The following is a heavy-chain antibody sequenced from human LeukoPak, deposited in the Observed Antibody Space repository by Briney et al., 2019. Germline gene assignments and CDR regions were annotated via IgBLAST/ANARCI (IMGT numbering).Heavy chain of an antibody. V-gene: IGHV1-69*13. Sequence: SVKVSCKASGYTFTSYGISWVRQAPGQGLEWMGWIIPIFGTANYAQKFQGRVTITADESTSTAYMELSSLRSEDTAVYYCASLGYSGYDYRDYWGQGTLVTVSS. D-gene: IGHD5-12*01. CDR2: IIPIFGTA. CDR1: GYTFTSYG. J-gene: IGHJ4*02. CDR3: ASLGYSGYDYRDY.